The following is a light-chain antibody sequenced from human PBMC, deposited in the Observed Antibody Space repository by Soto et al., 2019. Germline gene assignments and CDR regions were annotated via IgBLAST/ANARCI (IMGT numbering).Light chain of an antibody. CDR2: AAS. CDR3: QQSYSAPST. J-gene: IGKJ4*01. V-gene: IGKV1-39*01. CDR1: QTISSY. Sequence: DVQVTPSPSSLSASVGDRVTITCRASQTISSYLNWYQQRPGQAPQLLIYAASSLQSAGPPRFSGRGSGTDFTLTISGLQREDFATYYCQQSYSAPSTFGRGTKVEI.